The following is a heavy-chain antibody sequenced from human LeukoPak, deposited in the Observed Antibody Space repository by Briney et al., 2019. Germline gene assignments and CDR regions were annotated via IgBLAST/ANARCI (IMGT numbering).Heavy chain of an antibody. D-gene: IGHD2-21*02. V-gene: IGHV3-30*02. Sequence: GGSLRLSCSASGFTFSNYDMHWVRQAPGKGLEWVAFIRDDGSDKYYADSVKGRFTISRDNSKNTLYLQMNSLRTQDTAVYYSAKGDTCWGQGTLVTVSS. J-gene: IGHJ4*02. CDR1: GFTFSNYD. CDR3: AKGDTC. CDR2: IRDDGSDK.